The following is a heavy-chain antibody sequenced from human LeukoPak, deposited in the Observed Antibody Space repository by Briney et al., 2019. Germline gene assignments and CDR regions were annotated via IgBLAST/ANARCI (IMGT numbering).Heavy chain of an antibody. CDR2: IVVGSGNT. V-gene: IGHV1-58*01. CDR3: AARGEVPAAAGNWYFDL. CDR1: GFTFTSSA. D-gene: IGHD2-2*01. Sequence: SVKVSCKASGFTFTSSAVQWVRQARGQRLEWIGWIVVGSGNTNYAQKFQERVTITRDMSTSTAYMELSSLRSEDTAVYYCAARGEVPAAAGNWYFDLWGRGTLVTVSS. J-gene: IGHJ2*01.